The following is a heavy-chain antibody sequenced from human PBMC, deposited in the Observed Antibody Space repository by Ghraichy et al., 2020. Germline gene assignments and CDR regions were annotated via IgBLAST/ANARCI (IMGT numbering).Heavy chain of an antibody. CDR3: ARRGATYYYDSTSPGYFHL. CDR1: GFIFSDYY. J-gene: IGHJ2*01. CDR2: ISSSGSDT. Sequence: GGSLRLSCAASGFIFSDYYMSWIRQAPGKGLQWVSSISSSGSDTKYADSVKGRFTISRDNAKNSLYLQMNSLRAEDTAVYYCARRGATYYYDSTSPGYFHLWGRGTLVTVSS. V-gene: IGHV3-11*06. D-gene: IGHD3-22*01.